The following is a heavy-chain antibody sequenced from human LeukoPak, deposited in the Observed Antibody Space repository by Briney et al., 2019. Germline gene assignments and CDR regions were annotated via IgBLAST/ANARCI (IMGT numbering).Heavy chain of an antibody. D-gene: IGHD3-10*01. CDR1: GYTFSSCL. CDR2: IKQDGSEK. CDR3: ARVTMVRGVRFDY. Sequence: GGSLRLSCAASGYTFSSCLVRWVRQAPGEGVEWVANIKQDGSEKYYVDSMKGRLTISRNNAKNSLYLQINSLRPEDTAVYYCARVTMVRGVRFDYWGQGALVTVSS. J-gene: IGHJ4*02. V-gene: IGHV3-7*01.